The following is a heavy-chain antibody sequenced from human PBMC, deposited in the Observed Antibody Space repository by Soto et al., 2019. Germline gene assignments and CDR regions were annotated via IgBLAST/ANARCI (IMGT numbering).Heavy chain of an antibody. J-gene: IGHJ4*02. CDR3: TTYYDSSGYYSGGFDY. Sequence: GSLRLSCAASGFTCSNAWMSWVRQAPGNGLEWVGRIKSKTDGGTTDYAAPVKGRFTISRDDSKNTLYLQMNSLKTEDTAVYYCTTYYDSSGYYSGGFDYWGQGTLVTVSS. CDR2: IKSKTDGGTT. V-gene: IGHV3-15*01. CDR1: GFTCSNAW. D-gene: IGHD3-22*01.